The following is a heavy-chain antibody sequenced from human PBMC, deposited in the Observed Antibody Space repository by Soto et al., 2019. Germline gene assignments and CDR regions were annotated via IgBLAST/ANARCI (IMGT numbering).Heavy chain of an antibody. CDR2: ITGSGDSI. CDR3: TTDSYSTMMVVRFDY. CDR1: GFTFSNYD. J-gene: IGHJ4*01. Sequence: GGSLRLSCAASGFTFSNYDMSWVRQAPGKEPEWVASITGSGDSIFYADSVKGRFSISRDNSNNTLYLQMNSLRGEDTAVYYCTTDSYSTMMVVRFDYWGHGTLVTVSS. D-gene: IGHD3-22*01. V-gene: IGHV3-23*01.